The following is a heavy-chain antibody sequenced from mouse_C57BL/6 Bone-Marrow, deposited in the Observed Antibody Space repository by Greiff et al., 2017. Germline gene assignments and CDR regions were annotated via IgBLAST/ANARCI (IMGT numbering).Heavy chain of an antibody. CDR1: GYTFTSYW. V-gene: IGHV1-64*01. CDR2: IHPNSGST. J-gene: IGHJ4*01. Sequence: VQLQQPGAELVKPGASVKLSCKASGYTFTSYWMHWVKQRPGQGLEWIGMIHPNSGSTNYNEKFKSKATLTVDKSSSTAYMQLSSLTSEDSAVYYCASPGGYAMDYWGQGTSVTVSS. CDR3: ASPGGYAMDY.